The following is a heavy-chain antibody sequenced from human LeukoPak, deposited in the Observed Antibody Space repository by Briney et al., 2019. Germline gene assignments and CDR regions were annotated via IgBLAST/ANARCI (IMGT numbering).Heavy chain of an antibody. CDR1: GFTFSRYG. Sequence: GGSLRLSCAASGFTFSRYGLLWVRQAPGKGLEWVGHIRSKADSYATVYAASVKGSFTITRDDSEKTAYLQMNSLKTEDTAVYYCATFPSGSYSAYWGQGALVTVSS. V-gene: IGHV3-73*01. D-gene: IGHD1-26*01. J-gene: IGHJ4*02. CDR2: IRSKADSYAT. CDR3: ATFPSGSYSAY.